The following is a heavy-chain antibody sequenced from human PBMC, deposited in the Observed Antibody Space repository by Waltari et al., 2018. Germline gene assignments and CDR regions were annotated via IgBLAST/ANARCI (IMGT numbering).Heavy chain of an antibody. CDR3: ARGGGITYYYYGMDV. V-gene: IGHV3-66*01. CDR2: IYSGGCT. Sequence: EVQLVESGGGLVQPGGSLRLSCAASAFTVSSNYLSWVRHAPGKGLEWVSVIYSGGCTYYAESVKGRFTISRDKYKNTLYLQMNSLRAEDTAVYYCARGGGITYYYYGMDVWGQGTTVTVSS. CDR1: AFTVSSNY. J-gene: IGHJ6*02.